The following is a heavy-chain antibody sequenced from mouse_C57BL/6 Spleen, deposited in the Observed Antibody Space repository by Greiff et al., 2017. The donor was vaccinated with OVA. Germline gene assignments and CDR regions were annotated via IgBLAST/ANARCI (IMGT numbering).Heavy chain of an antibody. Sequence: VQLQQSGGGLVKPGGSLKLSCAASGFTFSDYGMHWVRQAPEKGLEWVAYISSGSSTIYYADTVKGRFTISRDNAKNTLFLQMTSLRSEDTAMYYCARPYGSSYSYAMDYWGQGTSVTVSS. CDR2: ISSGSSTI. CDR1: GFTFSDYG. V-gene: IGHV5-17*01. D-gene: IGHD1-1*01. J-gene: IGHJ4*01. CDR3: ARPYGSSYSYAMDY.